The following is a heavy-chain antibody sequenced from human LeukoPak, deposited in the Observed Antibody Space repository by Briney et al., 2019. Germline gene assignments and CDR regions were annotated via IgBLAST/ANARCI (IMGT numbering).Heavy chain of an antibody. CDR1: GYTFIGYY. D-gene: IGHD5-12*01. Sequence: GASVKVSCKASGYTFIGYYMHWVRQAPGQGLEWMGWINPNSGVTNYAQKFQGRATMTRDTSISTAYMELTSLRSDDTAVYYCATTRVTTTRLDYWGQGTLVTVSS. CDR3: ATTRVTTTRLDY. V-gene: IGHV1-2*02. J-gene: IGHJ4*02. CDR2: INPNSGVT.